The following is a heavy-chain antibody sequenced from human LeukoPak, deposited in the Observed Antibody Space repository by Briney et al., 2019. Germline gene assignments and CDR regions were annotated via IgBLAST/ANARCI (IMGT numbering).Heavy chain of an antibody. D-gene: IGHD5-18*01. CDR3: ARVGYSNSYDF. J-gene: IGHJ4*02. CDR2: MNPNNGNT. V-gene: IGHV1-8*03. Sequence: ASVKVSCRASGYTFTNFDINWVRQATGQGLEWMAWMNPNNGNTGNAQKFQGRVTITWDSSISTAYMELSSLRSEDTAVYYCARVGYSNSYDFWGQGTLVTVSS. CDR1: GYTFTNFD.